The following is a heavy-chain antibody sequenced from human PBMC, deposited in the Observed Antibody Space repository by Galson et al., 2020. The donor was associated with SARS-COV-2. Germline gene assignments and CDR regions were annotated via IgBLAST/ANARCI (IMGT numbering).Heavy chain of an antibody. CDR1: GFTFSSYS. D-gene: IGHD2-21*01. CDR2: ISSSSSYI. V-gene: IGHV3-21*01. CDR3: ARPRRGGGPYYYYYYGMDV. Sequence: GESLKISCAASGFTFSSYSMNWVRQAPGKGLEWVSSISSSSSYIYYADSVKGQFTISRDNAKNSLYLQMNSLRAEDTAVYYCARPRRGGGPYYYYYYGMDVWGQGTTVTVSS. J-gene: IGHJ6*02.